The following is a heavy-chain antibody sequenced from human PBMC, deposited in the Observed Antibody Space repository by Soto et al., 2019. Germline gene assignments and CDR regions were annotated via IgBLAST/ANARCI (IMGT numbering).Heavy chain of an antibody. J-gene: IGHJ4*02. D-gene: IGHD6-19*01. V-gene: IGHV1-58*01. CDR1: GFTFTSSA. CDR2: IVVGSGNT. Sequence: ASVKVSCKASGFTFTSSAVQWVRQARGQRLEWIGWIVVGSGNTNYAQKFQERVTITRDMSTSTAYMELSSLRSEDTAVYYCAGLAVQGLARHYFDYWGQGTLVTVSS. CDR3: AGLAVQGLARHYFDY.